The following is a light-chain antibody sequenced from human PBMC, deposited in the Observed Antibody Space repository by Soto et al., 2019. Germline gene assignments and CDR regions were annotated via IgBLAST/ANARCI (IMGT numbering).Light chain of an antibody. CDR2: AAS. CDR1: QDIRND. CDR3: LQDYNFPWT. Sequence: AIQVTQSPSSLSASVGDRVTITCRATQDIRNDLGWYQEKPGQAPKLLIYAASNLQSGVPSRFSGSGTGTDFTLTISSLQPEDFATYYCLQDYNFPWTFGQGTKVQI. J-gene: IGKJ1*01. V-gene: IGKV1-6*01.